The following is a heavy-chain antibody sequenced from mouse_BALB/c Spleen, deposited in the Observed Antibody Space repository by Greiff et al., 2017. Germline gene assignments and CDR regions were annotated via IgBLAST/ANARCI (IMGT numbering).Heavy chain of an antibody. CDR1: GYSFTSYW. J-gene: IGHJ2*01. CDR2: IDPSDSET. Sequence: QVQLKESGPQLVRPGASVKISCKASGYSFTSYWMHWVKQRPGQGLEWIGMIDPSDSETRLNQKFKDKATLTVDKSSSTAYMQLSSPTSEDSAVYYCARKHYGNYLDYWGQGTTLTVSS. D-gene: IGHD2-1*01. CDR3: ARKHYGNYLDY. V-gene: IGHV1S126*01.